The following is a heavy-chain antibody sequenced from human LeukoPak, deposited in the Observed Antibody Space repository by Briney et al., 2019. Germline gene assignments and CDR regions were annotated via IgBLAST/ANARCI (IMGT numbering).Heavy chain of an antibody. Sequence: GGSLRLSCAASGFSFSSYSMIWVRQAPGKGLEWVSYITSSSSSSIYYADSVKGRFTISRDNAKNTLYLQMNSLRAEDTAVYFCTRGGVDYWGQGTLVTVSS. CDR2: ITSSSSSSI. V-gene: IGHV3-21*05. J-gene: IGHJ4*02. D-gene: IGHD3-10*01. CDR1: GFSFSSYS. CDR3: TRGGVDY.